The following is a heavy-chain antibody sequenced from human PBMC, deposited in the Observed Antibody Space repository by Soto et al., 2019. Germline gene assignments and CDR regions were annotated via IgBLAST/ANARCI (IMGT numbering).Heavy chain of an antibody. CDR3: ARDRGPSSGYYPYWFDP. J-gene: IGHJ5*02. D-gene: IGHD3-22*01. CDR1: GGTFSSYA. Sequence: QVQLVQSGAEVKKPGSSVKVSCKASGGTFSSYAISWVRQAPGQGLEWMGEIIPIFGTANYAQKFQGRVTFTADESTSTAYMELSSLSSEDTAVYYCARDRGPSSGYYPYWFDPWGQGTLVTVSS. V-gene: IGHV1-69*12. CDR2: IIPIFGTA.